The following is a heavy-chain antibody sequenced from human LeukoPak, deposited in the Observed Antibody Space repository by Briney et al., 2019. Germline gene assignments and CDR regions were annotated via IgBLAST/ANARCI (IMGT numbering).Heavy chain of an antibody. CDR3: ARRNGAGWAAFDI. J-gene: IGHJ3*02. CDR1: GGSISSSSYY. V-gene: IGHV4-39*07. D-gene: IGHD2-8*01. Sequence: SETLSLTCTVSGGSISSSSYYWGWIRQPPGKGLEWIGSIYYSGSTYYNPSLKSRVTISVDTSKNQFSLKLSSVTAADTAVYYCARRNGAGWAAFDIWGQGTMVTVSS. CDR2: IYYSGST.